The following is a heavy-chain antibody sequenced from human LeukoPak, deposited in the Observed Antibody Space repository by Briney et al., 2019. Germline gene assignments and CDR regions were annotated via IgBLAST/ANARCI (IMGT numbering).Heavy chain of an antibody. CDR3: AKSWNYYDSSGDDALDI. D-gene: IGHD3-22*01. J-gene: IGHJ3*02. V-gene: IGHV3-23*01. CDR1: GFTFSTYA. CDR2: IGGSGGST. Sequence: PGGSLRLSCAASGFTFSTYAMSWVRQAPGKGLEWVSAIGGSGGSTYYADSVKGRFTISRDNSKNTLYLQMNSLRVEDTAVYYCAKSWNYYDSSGDDALDIWGQGTMVTVSS.